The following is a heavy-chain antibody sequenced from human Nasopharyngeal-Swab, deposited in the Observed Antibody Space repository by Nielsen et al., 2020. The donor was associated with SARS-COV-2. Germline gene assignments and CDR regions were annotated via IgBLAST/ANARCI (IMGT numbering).Heavy chain of an antibody. D-gene: IGHD2-15*01. CDR1: GYTFTSYG. J-gene: IGHJ3*02. Sequence: ASVKVSCKASGYTFTSYGISWVRQAPGQGLEWMGWISAYNGNTNYAQKLQGRVTMTTDTSTSIAYMELRSLRSDDTAVYYCARAEVDDDAFDIWGQGTMVTVSS. CDR2: ISAYNGNT. V-gene: IGHV1-18*04. CDR3: ARAEVDDDAFDI.